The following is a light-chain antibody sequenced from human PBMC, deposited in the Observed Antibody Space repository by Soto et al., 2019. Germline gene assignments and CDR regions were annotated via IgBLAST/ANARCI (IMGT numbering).Light chain of an antibody. CDR1: QSVSSN. J-gene: IGKJ4*01. Sequence: EIVMTQSPATLSVSPGERATLSCRASQSVSSNLSWYQQKPGQAPRLLIYGESTRATGIPARFSGSGSGTEFTLTISCLQAEDFAVDYCQQYNNWPPLTFGGGTKVEIK. CDR3: QQYNNWPPLT. V-gene: IGKV3-15*01. CDR2: GES.